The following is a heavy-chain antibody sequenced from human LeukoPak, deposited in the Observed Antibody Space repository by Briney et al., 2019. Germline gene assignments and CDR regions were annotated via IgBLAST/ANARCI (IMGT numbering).Heavy chain of an antibody. CDR2: IKSKTDGGTT. D-gene: IGHD2-2*01. V-gene: IGHV3-15*01. CDR1: GFTFSSYA. CDR3: TTDGGGRRCSSTSCYGDY. J-gene: IGHJ4*02. Sequence: PGGSLRLSCAASGFTFSSYAMSWVRQAPGKGLEWVGRIKSKTDGGTTDYAAPVKGRFTISRDDSKNTLYLQMNSLKTEDTAVYYCTTDGGGRRCSSTSCYGDYWGQGTLVTVSS.